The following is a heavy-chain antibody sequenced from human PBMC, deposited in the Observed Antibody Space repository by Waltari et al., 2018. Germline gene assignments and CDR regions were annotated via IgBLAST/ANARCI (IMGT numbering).Heavy chain of an antibody. J-gene: IGHJ4*02. Sequence: QVQLVQSGAEVKKPGSSVKVSCKASGYTFPSYGINWVRQALGQGLEWMGGRNTAPTALIYAQSFQGRVTITADESTTTAYIEVSSLRSEDTAMDYCARDMRGAYLYPAPFDFWGQGTLVIVSS. CDR1: GYTFPSYG. CDR3: ARDMRGAYLYPAPFDF. D-gene: IGHD3-16*01. CDR2: RNTAPTAL. V-gene: IGHV1-69*01.